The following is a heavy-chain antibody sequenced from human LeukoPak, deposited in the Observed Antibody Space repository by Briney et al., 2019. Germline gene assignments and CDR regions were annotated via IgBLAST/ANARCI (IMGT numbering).Heavy chain of an antibody. D-gene: IGHD1-26*01. Sequence: SETLSLTCTVSGGSISSYYWSWIRQPPGKGLEWIGYIYYSGSTNYNPSLKSRVIISVDTSKNHFSLKLNSVTAADTAVYYCARAGRWEGRPHAFDIWGQGTMVTVSS. J-gene: IGHJ3*02. CDR2: IYYSGST. CDR1: GGSISSYY. CDR3: ARAGRWEGRPHAFDI. V-gene: IGHV4-59*01.